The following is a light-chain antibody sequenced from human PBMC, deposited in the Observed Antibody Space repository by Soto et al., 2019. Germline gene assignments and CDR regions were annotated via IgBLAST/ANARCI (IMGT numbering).Light chain of an antibody. CDR1: SSDIGGYNY. Sequence: QSVLTQPASVSASPGQSITISCTGTSSDIGGYNYVSWYQHHPGKAPKLMIYEVSDRPSGVSNRFSGSKSGNTASLTISGLQAEDEADYYCSSYTNSAIRIFGGGTQLTVL. V-gene: IGLV2-14*01. J-gene: IGLJ2*01. CDR2: EVS. CDR3: SSYTNSAIRI.